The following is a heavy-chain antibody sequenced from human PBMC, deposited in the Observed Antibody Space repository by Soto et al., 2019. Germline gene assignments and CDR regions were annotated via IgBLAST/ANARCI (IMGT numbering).Heavy chain of an antibody. J-gene: IGHJ4*02. Sequence: GESLKISCKGSGYSFTSYWISWVRQMPGKGLEWMGRIDPSDSYTNYSPSFQGHVTISADKSISTAYLQWSSLKASDTATYYCATATVTNYYFDYWGQGTLVTVSS. V-gene: IGHV5-10-1*01. CDR1: GYSFTSYW. CDR3: ATATVTNYYFDY. D-gene: IGHD4-17*01. CDR2: IDPSDSYT.